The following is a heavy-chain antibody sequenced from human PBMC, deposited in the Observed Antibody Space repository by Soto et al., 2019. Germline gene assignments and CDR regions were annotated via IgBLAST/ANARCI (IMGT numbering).Heavy chain of an antibody. V-gene: IGHV3-33*08. CDR1: GFTFSSYG. CDR3: ARGYCSSTSCYWLYYYMDV. Sequence: GGSLRLSCAASGFTFSSYGMHWVRQAPGKGLEWVAVIWYDGSNKYYADSVKGRFTISRDNSKNTLYLQMNSLRAEDTAVYYCARGYCSSTSCYWLYYYMDVWGKGTTVTVSS. D-gene: IGHD2-2*01. J-gene: IGHJ6*03. CDR2: IWYDGSNK.